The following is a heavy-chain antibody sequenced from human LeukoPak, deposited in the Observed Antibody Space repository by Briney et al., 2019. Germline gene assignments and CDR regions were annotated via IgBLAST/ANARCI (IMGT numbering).Heavy chain of an antibody. J-gene: IGHJ4*02. Sequence: GGSLRLSCAASGFTFSSYAMIWVRQAPGKGLERVSGISGSGDTYYAASVKGRFTISRDNSKNTLYLQMNSLRGDDTAVYYCGKPHYGSGSYYTDDYWGQGTLVTVSS. V-gene: IGHV3-23*01. D-gene: IGHD3-10*01. CDR3: GKPHYGSGSYYTDDY. CDR1: GFTFSSYA. CDR2: ISGSGDT.